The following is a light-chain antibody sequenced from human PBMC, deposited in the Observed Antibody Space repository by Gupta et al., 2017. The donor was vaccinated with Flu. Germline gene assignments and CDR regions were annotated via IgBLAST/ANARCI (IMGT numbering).Light chain of an antibody. CDR2: GAS. J-gene: IGKJ1*01. CDR1: QSITNNF. V-gene: IGKV3-20*01. Sequence: DRATLSCRARQSITNNFLAWYQQKPGQAPSLLIYGASNRATGIPDRFSGSGSGTDFTLTISRLEPEDFAVYYCQQYAASPRTFGQGTKVEIK. CDR3: QQYAASPRT.